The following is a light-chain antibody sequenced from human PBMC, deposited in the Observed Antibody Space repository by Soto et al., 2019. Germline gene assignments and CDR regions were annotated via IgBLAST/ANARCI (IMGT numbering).Light chain of an antibody. V-gene: IGLV3-21*01. J-gene: IGLJ3*02. CDR1: NIGSKS. CDR2: YDS. Sequence: SYELTQPPSVSVAPGKTANVAGGGSNIGSKSVHWYQKKSGQAPVLVMYYDSDRPSGIPERFSGSNSGNTATLTISRVEAGDEADYYCQVWDISSGHVVFGGGTKLTVL. CDR3: QVWDISSGHVV.